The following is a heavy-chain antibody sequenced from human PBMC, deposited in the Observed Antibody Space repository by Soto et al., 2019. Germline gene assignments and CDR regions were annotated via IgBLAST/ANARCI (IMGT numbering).Heavy chain of an antibody. D-gene: IGHD2-2*01. V-gene: IGHV3-23*01. CDR1: GFTFTSYA. Sequence: EVQLLESGGGLVQPGGSLRLSCAASGFTFTSYAMSWVRQAPGKGLEWVSSISSGGGRTYHADSVKGRFTLSRDNSKNTLYLQMNSLRVEDTAVYYCPKRMGFSSSAGDYWGHGTLVTVSS. CDR3: PKRMGFSSSAGDY. CDR2: ISSGGGRT. J-gene: IGHJ4*01.